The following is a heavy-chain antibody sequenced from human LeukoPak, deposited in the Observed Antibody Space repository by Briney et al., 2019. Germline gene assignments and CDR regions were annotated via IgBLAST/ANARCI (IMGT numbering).Heavy chain of an antibody. Sequence: SVKVSCKASGGTFSSYAISWVRQAPGQGLEWMGRIIPILGIANYAQKFQGRVTITADKSTSTAYMELSSLRSEDTAVYYCARGPLPGIAAAGTGEGNDYWGQGTLVTVSS. D-gene: IGHD6-13*01. CDR3: ARGPLPGIAAAGTGEGNDY. V-gene: IGHV1-69*04. CDR2: IIPILGIA. J-gene: IGHJ4*02. CDR1: GGTFSSYA.